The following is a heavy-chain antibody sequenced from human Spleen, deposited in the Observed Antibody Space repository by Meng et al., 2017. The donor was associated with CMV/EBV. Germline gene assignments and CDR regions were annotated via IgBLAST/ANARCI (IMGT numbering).Heavy chain of an antibody. CDR1: GYTFTSYD. Sequence: ASVKVSCKASGYTFTSYDINWVRQAPGQGLEWMGWISAYNGNTNYAQKLQGRVTMTTDTSTSTAYMELRSLRSDDTAVYYCARERTYYDFWSGPEGDAFDIWGQGTMVTVSS. CDR3: ARERTYYDFWSGPEGDAFDI. J-gene: IGHJ3*02. CDR2: ISAYNGNT. D-gene: IGHD3-3*01. V-gene: IGHV1-18*01.